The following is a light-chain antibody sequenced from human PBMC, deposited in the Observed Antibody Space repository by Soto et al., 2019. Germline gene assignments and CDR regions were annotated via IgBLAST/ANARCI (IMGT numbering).Light chain of an antibody. J-gene: IGKJ2*01. Sequence: DIQMTQSPSTLSASVGDRVTITCWASQSISSWLAWYQQKPGKAPKVLISDASSLESGVPSRFSGSGSGTEFTLTIGSLQPDDFATYYCQQYNSHWYTFGQGTKLEIK. CDR1: QSISSW. CDR2: DAS. V-gene: IGKV1-5*01. CDR3: QQYNSHWYT.